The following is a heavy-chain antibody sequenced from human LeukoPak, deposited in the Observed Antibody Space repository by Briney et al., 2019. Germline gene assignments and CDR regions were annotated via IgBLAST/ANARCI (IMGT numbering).Heavy chain of an antibody. J-gene: IGHJ5*02. CDR1: GGSISSSSYY. CDR3: ARLGVRYTTSSWWFDP. V-gene: IGHV4-61*05. Sequence: PSETLSLTCTVSGGSISSSSYYWGWIRQPPGKGLEWIGYIYYSGSTNYSPSLKSRVTISVDTSKNQFSLKLSSVTAADTAVYYCARLGVRYTTSSWWFDPWGQGILVTVSS. D-gene: IGHD6-6*01. CDR2: IYYSGST.